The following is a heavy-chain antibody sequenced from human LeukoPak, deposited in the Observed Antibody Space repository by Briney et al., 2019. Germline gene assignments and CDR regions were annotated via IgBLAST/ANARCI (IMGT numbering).Heavy chain of an antibody. CDR3: ARDQGSNWFDP. J-gene: IGHJ5*02. CDR1: GGTSSSYT. Sequence: SVKVSCKASGGTSSSYTISWVRQAPGQGLEWMGRIIPILGIANYAQKFQGRVTITADRSTSTAYMELSSLRSEDTAVYYCARDQGSNWFDPWGQGTLVTVSS. CDR2: IIPILGIA. V-gene: IGHV1-69*04.